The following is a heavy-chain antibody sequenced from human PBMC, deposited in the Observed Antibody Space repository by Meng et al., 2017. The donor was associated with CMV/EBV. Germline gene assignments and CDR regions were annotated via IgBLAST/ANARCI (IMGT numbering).Heavy chain of an antibody. CDR3: AKNGATTVTTCHFDY. D-gene: IGHD4-11*01. V-gene: IGHV3-48*03. Sequence: GGSLRLSCEASGFSFRLYEMNWVRQAPGKGLEWVSYISSSGSTTHYAESVKGRFTISRDNAKNSVYLQMNTLRAEDTAVYYCAKNGATTVTTCHFDYWGQGTLVTVSS. CDR2: ISSSGSTT. J-gene: IGHJ4*02. CDR1: GFSFRLYE.